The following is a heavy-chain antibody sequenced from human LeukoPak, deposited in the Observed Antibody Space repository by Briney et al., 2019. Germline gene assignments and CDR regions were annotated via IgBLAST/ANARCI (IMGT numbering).Heavy chain of an antibody. V-gene: IGHV4-61*02. J-gene: IGHJ3*01. CDR3: ARDDFWSGYSPV. D-gene: IGHD3-3*01. CDR2: IYTSGST. Sequence: SETLSLTCTVSGGSISSGSYYWSWIRQPAGKGLEWIGRIYTSGSTNYNPSLKSRVTISLDTSKNQFSLKLSSVTAADTAVYYCARDDFWSGYSPVWGQGTMVTVSS. CDR1: GGSISSGSYY.